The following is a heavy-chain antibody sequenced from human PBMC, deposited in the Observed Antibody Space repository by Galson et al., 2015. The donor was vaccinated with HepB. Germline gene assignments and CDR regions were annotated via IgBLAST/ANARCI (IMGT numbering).Heavy chain of an antibody. CDR1: GFTFSSYA. V-gene: IGHV3-23*01. CDR2: ISGSGGST. Sequence: SLRLSCAASGFTFSSYAMSWVRQAPGKGLEWVSAISGSGGSTYYADSGKGRFTISRDNSKNTLYLQMNSLRAEDTAVYYCARCSSGCPWGWFDPWGQGTLVTVSS. J-gene: IGHJ5*02. CDR3: ARCSSGCPWGWFDP. D-gene: IGHD6-19*01.